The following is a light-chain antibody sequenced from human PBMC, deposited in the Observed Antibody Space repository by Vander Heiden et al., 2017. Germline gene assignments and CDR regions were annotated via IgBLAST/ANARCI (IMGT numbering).Light chain of an antibody. CDR1: QSISSW. V-gene: IGKV1-5*03. CDR2: AAS. J-gene: IGKJ1*01. CDR3: QQYYSFPWT. Sequence: DIQMTQSPSTLSASVGDRVTITCRASQSISSWLAWYQQKPGKAPKLLIYAASSLESGVPSRFSGSGSGTEFTLTISSLQPDDFATYYCQQYYSFPWTFGQGTKVEIK.